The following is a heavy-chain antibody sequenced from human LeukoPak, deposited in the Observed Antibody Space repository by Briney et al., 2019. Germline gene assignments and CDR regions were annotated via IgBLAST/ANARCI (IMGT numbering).Heavy chain of an antibody. D-gene: IGHD2-2*01. CDR3: AKRASAAMFSMDY. CDR2: ISYNGSNK. CDR1: GFTFSSYG. J-gene: IGHJ4*02. Sequence: GGSLRLSCAASGFTFSSYGMHWVRQAPGKGLEWVAVISYNGSNKYYADSVKGRFTISRDNSKNTLYLQMNSLRAEDTAVYYCAKRASAAMFSMDYWGQGTLVTVSS. V-gene: IGHV3-30*18.